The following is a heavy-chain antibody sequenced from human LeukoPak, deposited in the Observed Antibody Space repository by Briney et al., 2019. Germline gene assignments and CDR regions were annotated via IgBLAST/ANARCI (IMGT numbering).Heavy chain of an antibody. CDR1: GYTFTSYG. Sequence: ASVKVSCKAFGYTFTSYGISWVRQAPGQGLEWMGWISAYNGNTNYAQKLQGRVTMTTDTSTSTAYMELRSLRSDDTAVYYCARSGYCSSTSCYTGFGYYYYMDVWGKGTTVTVSS. J-gene: IGHJ6*03. D-gene: IGHD2-2*02. CDR3: ARSGYCSSTSCYTGFGYYYYMDV. V-gene: IGHV1-18*01. CDR2: ISAYNGNT.